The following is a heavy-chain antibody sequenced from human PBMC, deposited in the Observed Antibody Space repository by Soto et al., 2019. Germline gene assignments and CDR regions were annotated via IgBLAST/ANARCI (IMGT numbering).Heavy chain of an antibody. CDR2: IYNNGRT. V-gene: IGHV4-61*08. CDR3: ARERYCSGGSCFEHNWFDP. D-gene: IGHD2-15*01. CDR1: GGSVSSGDYY. Sequence: QVQLQESGPGLVKPSETLSLTCTVSGGSVSSGDYYWSWIRQSPGKGLEWIGYIYNNGRTNYNPSLKSRVTISVDASKNQFSLNLSSVTAADTALYYCARERYCSGGSCFEHNWFDPWGQGNLVTVSS. J-gene: IGHJ5*02.